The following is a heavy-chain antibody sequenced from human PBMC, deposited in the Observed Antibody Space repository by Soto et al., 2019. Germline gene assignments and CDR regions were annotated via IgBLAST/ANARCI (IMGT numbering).Heavy chain of an antibody. J-gene: IGHJ4*02. Sequence: PSETLSLTCTAPGYSIGTYNWWAWIRQPPGNGLEWIGYIYYTGTVYYNLSLKNRVSMSVETARDQFSLRLSSVTAADTAVYYCARTSRLKTGQLDYWGQGALVTV. CDR1: GYSIGTYNW. D-gene: IGHD3-9*01. CDR3: ARTSRLKTGQLDY. V-gene: IGHV4-28*05. CDR2: IYYTGTV.